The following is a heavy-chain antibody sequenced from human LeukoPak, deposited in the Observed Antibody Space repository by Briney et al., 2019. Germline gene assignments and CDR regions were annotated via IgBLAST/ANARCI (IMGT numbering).Heavy chain of an antibody. CDR2: IYTSGST. V-gene: IGHV4-4*07. Sequence: KPSETLSLTCTVSGGSISSYYWSWIRQPAGKGLEWIGRIYTSGSTNYNPSLKSRVTMSVDTSKNQFSLKLSSVTAADTAVYYCACIVGATGHYYFDYWGQGTLVTVSS. J-gene: IGHJ4*02. D-gene: IGHD1-26*01. CDR3: ACIVGATGHYYFDY. CDR1: GGSISSYY.